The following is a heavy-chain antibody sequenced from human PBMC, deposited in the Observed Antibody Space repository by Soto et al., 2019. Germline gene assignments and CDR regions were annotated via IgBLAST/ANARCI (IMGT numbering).Heavy chain of an antibody. Sequence: PSETLSLTCAVSAYSITSGYYRGWIRQPPGKGLEWIASIYHSGRSYYNPSLKSRVTISVDTSKNHFSLKLSSVTAADTAVYYCARGGQYNWNYGWFDPWGQGTLVTVSS. CDR1: AYSITSGYY. V-gene: IGHV4-38-2*01. J-gene: IGHJ5*02. CDR2: IYHSGRS. CDR3: ARGGQYNWNYGWFDP. D-gene: IGHD1-7*01.